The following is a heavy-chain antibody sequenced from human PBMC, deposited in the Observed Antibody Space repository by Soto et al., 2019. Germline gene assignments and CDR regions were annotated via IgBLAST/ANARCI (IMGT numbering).Heavy chain of an antibody. CDR2: ISWNSVTI. CDR1: GSNFDDHA. J-gene: IGHJ5*02. D-gene: IGHD1-26*01. V-gene: IGHV3-9*01. CDR3: VRSSGSQPRAGWFDP. Sequence: EVQLVESGGGLAQPGWSRRLSCAASGSNFDDHAMHWVRQTPGKGLEWVSGISWNSVTINYADSIKGRFTISRDNAKRTLYLQMNNLRPADTAMYFCVRSSGSQPRAGWFDPWGQGTLVTVS.